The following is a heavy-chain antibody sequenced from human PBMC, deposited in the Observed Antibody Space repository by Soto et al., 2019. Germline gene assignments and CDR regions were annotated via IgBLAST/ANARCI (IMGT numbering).Heavy chain of an antibody. D-gene: IGHD2-21*01. CDR3: AGVRGIHYYFSSMDV. Sequence: ASVKVSCKASGYAFNGYGISWVRQAPGQGLEWMGWISAYNGNSNYAQKFQDRVTMTTDSSTTTGYMELRNLISDDTAVYYCAGVRGIHYYFSSMDVWGQGTTVTVSS. V-gene: IGHV1-18*01. J-gene: IGHJ6*02. CDR2: ISAYNGNS. CDR1: GYAFNGYG.